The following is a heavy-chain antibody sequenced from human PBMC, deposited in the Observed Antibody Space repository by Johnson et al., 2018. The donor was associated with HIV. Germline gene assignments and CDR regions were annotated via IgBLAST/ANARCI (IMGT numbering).Heavy chain of an antibody. CDR1: GFTFNNFA. Sequence: VQLVESGGGLIQPGGSLRLSCAASGFTFNNFAMHWVRQAPGKGLEWVAFLRYDENRKYYADSVKGRFTISRDNAKNSLYLQMNSLRAEDTAVYYCARDSEDSSGFGAFDIWGQGTVVTVSS. V-gene: IGHV3-30*02. CDR3: ARDSEDSSGFGAFDI. CDR2: LRYDENRK. D-gene: IGHD6-19*01. J-gene: IGHJ3*02.